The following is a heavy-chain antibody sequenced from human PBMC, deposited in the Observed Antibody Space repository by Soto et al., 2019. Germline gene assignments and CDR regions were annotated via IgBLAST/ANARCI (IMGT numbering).Heavy chain of an antibody. CDR3: ARDFAGGLNDAFGF. CDR1: GYTLTGYG. V-gene: IGHV1-18*01. CDR2: ISPYNGNT. J-gene: IGHJ3*01. D-gene: IGHD5-12*01. Sequence: ASVKGSCKTSGYTLTGYGISWVRQAPGQGLEYMGWISPYNGNTNYAQKFQGRVTVTTDTSTSTVYMELRSLRSDDTAVYYCARDFAGGLNDAFGFWGQGTMVTVSS.